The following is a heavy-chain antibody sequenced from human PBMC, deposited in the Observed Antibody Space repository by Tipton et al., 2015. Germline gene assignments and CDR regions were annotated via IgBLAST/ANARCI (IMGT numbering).Heavy chain of an antibody. CDR3: ARLRETYGSDSDNWFDP. CDR2: IYDSGIT. J-gene: IGHJ5*02. CDR1: GGSISHYY. Sequence: TLSLTCTVSGGSISHYYWSWIRQPPGKGLEWIGHIYDSGITNHNPSLKSRVTISIDTSKNQFSLRLRSVTAADTAVYYCARLRETYGSDSDNWFDPWGQGTLVTVSS. D-gene: IGHD3-10*01. V-gene: IGHV4-59*01.